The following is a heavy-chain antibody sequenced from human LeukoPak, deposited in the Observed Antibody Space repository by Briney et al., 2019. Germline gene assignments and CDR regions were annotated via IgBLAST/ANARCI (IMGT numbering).Heavy chain of an antibody. CDR2: INSDGSST. V-gene: IGHV3-74*01. CDR1: GFTFSSYW. D-gene: IGHD3-3*01. J-gene: IGHJ3*02. Sequence: PGGSLRLSCAASGFTFSSYWMYWVRQAPGKGLVWVSRINSDGSSTSYGDSVKGRFTISRDNAKNTLYLQMNSLRAEDTAVYYCARETGKRITIFGVVSAAFDIWGQGTMVTVSS. CDR3: ARETGKRITIFGVVSAAFDI.